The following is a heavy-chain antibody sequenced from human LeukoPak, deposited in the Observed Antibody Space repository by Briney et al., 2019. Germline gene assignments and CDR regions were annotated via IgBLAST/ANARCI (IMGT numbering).Heavy chain of an antibody. Sequence: GGSLRLSCAASGFTFSSYSMNWVRQAPGKGLEWVSSISSSSSYIYYADSVRGRFTISRDNAKNSLYLQMNSLRAEDTAVYYCASWTSPGDYWGQGTLVTVSS. CDR1: GFTFSSYS. CDR3: ASWTSPGDY. CDR2: ISSSSSYI. J-gene: IGHJ4*02. D-gene: IGHD3/OR15-3a*01. V-gene: IGHV3-21*01.